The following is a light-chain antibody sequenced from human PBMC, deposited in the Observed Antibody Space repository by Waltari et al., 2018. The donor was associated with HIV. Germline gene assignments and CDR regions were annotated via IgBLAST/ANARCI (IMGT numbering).Light chain of an antibody. Sequence: QSALTQPASVSGSPGQSITISCTGTDTDHYDVSWYQHRPAEAPRGIIFEVVNRPSGVSNRLSGSRSGNTASLTISWLLAEDESDYFCTSYISSAIPVFGGGTKVTVL. V-gene: IGLV2-14*01. CDR1: DTDHYD. CDR3: TSYISSAIPV. J-gene: IGLJ2*01. CDR2: EVV.